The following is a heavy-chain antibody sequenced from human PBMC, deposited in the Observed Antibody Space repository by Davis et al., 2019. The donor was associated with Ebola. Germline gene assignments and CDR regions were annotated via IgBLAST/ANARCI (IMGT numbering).Heavy chain of an antibody. J-gene: IGHJ4*02. Sequence: GESLKISCGASGFTFSSYAMHWVRQAPGKGLEWVAVISYDGSNKYYADSVKGRFTISRDNSKNTLYLQMNSLRAEDTAVYYPVTTGFDYWGQGTLVTVSS. CDR3: VTTGFDY. CDR1: GFTFSSYA. CDR2: ISYDGSNK. V-gene: IGHV3-30-3*01. D-gene: IGHD4-17*01.